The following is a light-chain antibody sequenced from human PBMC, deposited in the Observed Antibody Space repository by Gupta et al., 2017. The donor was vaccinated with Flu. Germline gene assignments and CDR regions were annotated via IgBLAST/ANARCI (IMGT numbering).Light chain of an antibody. CDR1: SSNIGNNY. CDR2: DND. V-gene: IGLV1-51*01. Sequence: KVTISCSGSSSNIGNNYVCCYQQFPGTAPKVLIYDNDKRPSGIPDRFSGPKSGTSATLDITGLQPGDEADYYCETGDSRLSIGVFGGGTKLTVL. J-gene: IGLJ3*02. CDR3: ETGDSRLSIGV.